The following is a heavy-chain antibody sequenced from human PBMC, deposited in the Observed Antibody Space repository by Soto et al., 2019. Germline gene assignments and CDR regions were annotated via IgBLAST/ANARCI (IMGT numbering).Heavy chain of an antibody. CDR3: ARGRIVASIHDAFEI. D-gene: IGHD5-12*01. V-gene: IGHV1-18*01. J-gene: IGHJ3*02. Sequence: ASVKVSCKASGYPFTSYGISWVRQAPGQGLEWVAWISAYNGNRDTAQKFQGRVTMTLDTSTDTAHRELGDLTSADTGVYYCARGRIVASIHDAFEIWGQGTKVTVSS. CDR2: ISAYNGNR. CDR1: GYPFTSYG.